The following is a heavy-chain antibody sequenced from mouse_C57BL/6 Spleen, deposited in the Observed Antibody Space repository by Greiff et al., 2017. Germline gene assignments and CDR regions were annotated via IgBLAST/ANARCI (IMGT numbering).Heavy chain of an antibody. Sequence: EVQLVESEGGLVQPGSSMKLSCTASGFTFSDYYMAWVRQVPEKGLEWVANINYDGSSTYYLDSLKSRFIISRDNAKNILYLQMSSLKSEDTATYYCAREGLYGNYNYWGQGTTLTVSS. J-gene: IGHJ2*01. D-gene: IGHD2-1*01. CDR3: AREGLYGNYNY. CDR2: INYDGSST. CDR1: GFTFSDYY. V-gene: IGHV5-16*01.